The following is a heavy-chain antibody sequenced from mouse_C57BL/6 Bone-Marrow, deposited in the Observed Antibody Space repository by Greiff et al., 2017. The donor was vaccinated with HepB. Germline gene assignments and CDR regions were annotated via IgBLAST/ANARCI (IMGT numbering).Heavy chain of an antibody. J-gene: IGHJ3*01. CDR3: ASIFITTVVARAY. V-gene: IGHV14-3*01. Sequence: VQLKQSVAELVRPGASVKLSCTASGFNIKNTYMHWVKQRPEQGLEWIGRIDPANGNTKYAPKFQGKATITADTSSNTAYLQLSSLTSEDTAIYYCASIFITTVVARAYWGQGTLVTVSA. CDR1: GFNIKNTY. D-gene: IGHD1-1*01. CDR2: IDPANGNT.